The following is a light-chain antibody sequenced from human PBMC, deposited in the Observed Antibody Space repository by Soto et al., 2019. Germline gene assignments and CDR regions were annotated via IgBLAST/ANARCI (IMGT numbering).Light chain of an antibody. CDR3: QQYNNWPYT. V-gene: IGKV3-15*01. Sequence: EIVMTQSPATLSVFPGERATLSCRASQSVSSNLVWYQQKPGQAPKLLIYNTFTRATGIPVRFSGSGSGTEFSLTISSLQSEDFAVYYCQQYNNWPYTFGQGTKLEI. CDR1: QSVSSN. CDR2: NTF. J-gene: IGKJ2*01.